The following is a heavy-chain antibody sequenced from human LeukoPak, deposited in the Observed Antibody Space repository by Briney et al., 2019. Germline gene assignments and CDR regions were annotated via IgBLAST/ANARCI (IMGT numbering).Heavy chain of an antibody. CDR1: GDSISSFY. CDR2: IYSSGST. CDR3: ARDVVAAAGTWDY. D-gene: IGHD6-13*01. Sequence: SETLSFTCTVSGDSISSFYWSWIRQPAGKGLEWIGRIYSSGSTNYNPSLESRVTMSVDTSKNQLSLKLSSVTAADTAVYYRARDVVAAAGTWDYWGQGTLVTVSS. V-gene: IGHV4-4*07. J-gene: IGHJ4*02.